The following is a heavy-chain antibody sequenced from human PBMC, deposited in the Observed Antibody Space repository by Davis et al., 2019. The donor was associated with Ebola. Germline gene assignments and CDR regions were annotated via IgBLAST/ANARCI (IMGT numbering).Heavy chain of an antibody. V-gene: IGHV4-59*08. Sequence: SQTLSLTCAVSGVSVTSYYWSWIRQPPGKGLEWVAYVYYTGNTNYNPSLKSRLSISVDTSENQFSLKLTSVTAADTAVYYCARLDGSGSSWVDFWGQGTLVTVTS. CDR2: VYYTGNT. D-gene: IGHD3-10*01. J-gene: IGHJ4*02. CDR1: GVSVTSYY. CDR3: ARLDGSGSSWVDF.